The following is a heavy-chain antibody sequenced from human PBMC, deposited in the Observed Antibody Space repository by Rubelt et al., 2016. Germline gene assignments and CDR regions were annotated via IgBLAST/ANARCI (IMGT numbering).Heavy chain of an antibody. CDR3: AKETVKGWLRGFDW. Sequence: GGLVQPGGSLRLSCAASGFTFSSFAMSWVRQAPGKGLEWVSAISGNGGNTYYADSVKGRFTISRDDSKNTLYLQMNSLRAEDTAVYYCAKETVKGWLRGFDWWGQGTLVTVSS. J-gene: IGHJ4*02. CDR2: ISGNGGNT. D-gene: IGHD5-24*01. CDR1: GFTFSSFA. V-gene: IGHV3-23*01.